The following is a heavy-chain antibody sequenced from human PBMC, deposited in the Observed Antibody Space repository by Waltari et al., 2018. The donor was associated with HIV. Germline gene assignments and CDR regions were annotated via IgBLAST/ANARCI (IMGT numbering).Heavy chain of an antibody. J-gene: IGHJ4*02. D-gene: IGHD3-10*01. CDR1: GYSISSGYS. Sequence: QVQLQESAPGLVKPSETLSLTCAVSGYSISSGYSWGWIRQPPGKGLDWIGSIYHSGRPYYNPALKSGVTLSVDTSKIQCSLKLSSVTAADTAVYYCARGETTFDYWGQGTLVTVSS. V-gene: IGHV4-38-2*01. CDR3: ARGETTFDY. CDR2: IYHSGRP.